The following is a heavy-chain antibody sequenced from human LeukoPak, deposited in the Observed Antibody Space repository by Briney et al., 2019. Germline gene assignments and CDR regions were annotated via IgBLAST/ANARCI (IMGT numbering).Heavy chain of an antibody. CDR3: ARDILGKGGYYFDY. J-gene: IGHJ4*02. CDR2: INPNSGGT. D-gene: IGHD7-27*01. V-gene: IGHV1-2*02. CDR1: EYTFTSYY. Sequence: ASVKVSCKASEYTFTSYYMHWVRQALGQGLEWVGWINPNSGGTNYAQKFQGRVTMTRDTSISTAYMELSRLRSDDTAVYYCARDILGKGGYYFDYWGQGTLVTVSS.